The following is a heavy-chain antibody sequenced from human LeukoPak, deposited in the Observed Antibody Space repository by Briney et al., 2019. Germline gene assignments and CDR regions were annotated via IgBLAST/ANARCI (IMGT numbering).Heavy chain of an antibody. D-gene: IGHD1-26*01. CDR3: AREEIVGATTAYFDY. CDR1: GFTFSSYW. Sequence: PGGSLRLSCAASGFTFSSYWMSWVRQAPGKGLEWVANIKQDGSEKYYVDSVKGRFTISRDNAKNSLYLQMNSLRAEDTAVYYCAREEIVGATTAYFDYWGQGTLVTVSS. V-gene: IGHV3-7*01. CDR2: IKQDGSEK. J-gene: IGHJ4*02.